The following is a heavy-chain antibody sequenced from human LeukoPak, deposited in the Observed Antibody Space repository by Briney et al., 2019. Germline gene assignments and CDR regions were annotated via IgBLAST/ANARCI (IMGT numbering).Heavy chain of an antibody. CDR1: GFTFSSYS. CDR2: ISSASSYI. V-gene: IGHV3-21*06. J-gene: IGHJ5*02. Sequence: GGSLRLSCAASGFTFSSYSMNWVRQAPGKGLEWVSYISSASSYIYYADSIKGRFTISRDNAKNTVYLQMNSLRAEDTAVYYCARGFPIWFDPWGQGTLVTVSS. CDR3: ARGFPIWFDP.